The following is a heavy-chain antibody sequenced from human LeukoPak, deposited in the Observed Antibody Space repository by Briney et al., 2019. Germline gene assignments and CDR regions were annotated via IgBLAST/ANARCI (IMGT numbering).Heavy chain of an antibody. J-gene: IGHJ6*02. CDR3: ARGPPYCSSTSCSRGGNYYYGMDV. CDR2: MNPNSGNT. D-gene: IGHD2-2*01. Sequence: ASVKVSCKASGYTFTSYDINWVRQATGQGLEWMGWMNPNSGNTGYAQKFQGRVTMTRNASISTAYMELSSLGSEDTAVYYCARGPPYCSSTSCSRGGNYYYGMDVWGQGTTVTVSS. V-gene: IGHV1-8*01. CDR1: GYTFTSYD.